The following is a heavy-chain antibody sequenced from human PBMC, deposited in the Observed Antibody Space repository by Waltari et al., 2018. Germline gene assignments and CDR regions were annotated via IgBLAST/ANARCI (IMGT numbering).Heavy chain of an antibody. CDR1: GYIFTAYY. CDR3: ARDRASLGHPMSREFDY. D-gene: IGHD3-10*02. CDR2: VNPRSGDT. J-gene: IGHJ4*02. V-gene: IGHV1-2*02. Sequence: QIQLVQSGAEVKKPGASVKVSCKPSGYIFTAYYVNWLRQAPGQGLEWMGKVNPRSGDTTYAQKFQDRCTLISDTSINTAYMELTRLTSDDTAVYYCARDRASLGHPMSREFDYWGRGTLVTVS.